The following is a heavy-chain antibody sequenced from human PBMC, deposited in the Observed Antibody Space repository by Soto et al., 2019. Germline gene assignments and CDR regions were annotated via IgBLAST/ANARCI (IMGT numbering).Heavy chain of an antibody. D-gene: IGHD3-9*01. CDR2: IKPSSGGT. Sequence: ASVKVPCNASGYRFTSYYMYWVRQAPGQGLEWMGWIKPSSGGTKYAQKFQGRVTVARDTSISTAYMELSRLRSDDTAVYYCARADFDVLTGYYTSSYYFDYWGQGTLVTVSS. V-gene: IGHV1-2*02. CDR3: ARADFDVLTGYYTSSYYFDY. J-gene: IGHJ4*02. CDR1: GYRFTSYY.